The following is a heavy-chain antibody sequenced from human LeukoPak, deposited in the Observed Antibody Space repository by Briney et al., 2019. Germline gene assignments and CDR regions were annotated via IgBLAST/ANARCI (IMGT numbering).Heavy chain of an antibody. CDR1: GFSFSSYW. CDR2: LNGDGSSA. D-gene: IGHD1-7*01. CDR3: ARERWNSEAFDI. Sequence: GGSLRLSCAASGFSFSSYWMHWVHQAPGKGLVWVSRLNGDGSSASYLDSVRGRLTISRDNTKNTLYLHMNSLRAEDTGVYYCARERWNSEAFDIWGQGTVVTVSS. J-gene: IGHJ3*02. V-gene: IGHV3-74*01.